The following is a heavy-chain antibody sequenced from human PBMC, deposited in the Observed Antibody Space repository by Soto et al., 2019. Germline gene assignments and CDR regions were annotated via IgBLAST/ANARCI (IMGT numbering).Heavy chain of an antibody. CDR3: ARDGGYYDSSARDSGFYYYGMDV. V-gene: IGHV1-69*06. Sequence: GASVKVSCKASGGTFSSYAISWVRQAPGQGLEWMGGIIPIFGTANYAQKFQGRVTITADKSTSTAYMELSSLRSEDTAVYYCARDGGYYDSSARDSGFYYYGMDVWGQGTTVTVSS. CDR2: IIPIFGTA. CDR1: GGTFSSYA. J-gene: IGHJ6*02. D-gene: IGHD3-22*01.